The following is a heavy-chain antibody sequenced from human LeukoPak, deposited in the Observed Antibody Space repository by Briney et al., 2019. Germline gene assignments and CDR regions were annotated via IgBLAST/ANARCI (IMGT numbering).Heavy chain of an antibody. Sequence: PSETLSLTCAVSGGSISNYYWSWIRQPPGKGLEWIGYIYYSGSTNYNPSLKSRVTISVGTSKNQFSLKLSSVTAADTAVYYCAKAVQTERPPPLIGYYYMDVWGKGTTVTVSS. CDR1: GGSISNYY. CDR3: AKAVQTERPPPLIGYYYMDV. CDR2: IYYSGST. J-gene: IGHJ6*03. D-gene: IGHD1-1*01. V-gene: IGHV4-59*01.